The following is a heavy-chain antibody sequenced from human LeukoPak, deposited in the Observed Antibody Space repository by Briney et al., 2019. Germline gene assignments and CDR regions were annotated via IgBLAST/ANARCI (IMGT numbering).Heavy chain of an antibody. CDR1: GESFSGYY. CDR2: INHSGST. V-gene: IGHV4-34*01. CDR3: ARDRGNYYFDY. Sequence: SETLSLTCAVYGESFSGYYWSWIRQPPGKGLEWIGEINHSGSTNYNPSLKSRVTISVDTSKNQFSLKLSSVTAADTAVYYCARDRGNYYFDYWGQGTLVTVSS. J-gene: IGHJ4*02. D-gene: IGHD3-16*01.